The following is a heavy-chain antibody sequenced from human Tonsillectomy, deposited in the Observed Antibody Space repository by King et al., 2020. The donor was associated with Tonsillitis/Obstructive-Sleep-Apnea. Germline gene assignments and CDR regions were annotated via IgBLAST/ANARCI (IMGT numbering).Heavy chain of an antibody. J-gene: IGHJ6*03. CDR2: INQHGGEK. D-gene: IGHD2-2*02. CDR1: RFTFSDYW. Sequence: VQLVESGGGLVQPGGSLRLSCAASRFTFSDYWMSWVRQAPGKGLEWVANINQHGGEKYYVDSVKGRFTISRDNAKNSLYLQMNSLRAEGTAVYYCARDRRYCTSTSCNTYYYYMDVWGKGTTVTVSS. V-gene: IGHV3-7*01. CDR3: ARDRRYCTSTSCNTYYYYMDV.